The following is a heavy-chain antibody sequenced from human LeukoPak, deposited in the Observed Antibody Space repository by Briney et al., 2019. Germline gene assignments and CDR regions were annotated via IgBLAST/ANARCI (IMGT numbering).Heavy chain of an antibody. CDR2: IYTSGST. V-gene: IGHV4-4*07. D-gene: IGHD6-13*01. CDR1: GGSISSYY. Sequence: ASETLSLTCTVSGGSISSYYWSWIRQPAGKGLEGIGRIYTSGSTNYNPSLKSRVTISVDTSKNQFSLKLSSVTAADTAVYYCARHPRQQLAYYYYYYMDVWGKGTTVTVSS. J-gene: IGHJ6*03. CDR3: ARHPRQQLAYYYYYYMDV.